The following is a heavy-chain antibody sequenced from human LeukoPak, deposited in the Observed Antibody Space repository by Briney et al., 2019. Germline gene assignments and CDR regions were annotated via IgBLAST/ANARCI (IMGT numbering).Heavy chain of an antibody. CDR2: INPSGGST. D-gene: IGHD2-2*01. CDR1: GYSFTTYY. V-gene: IGHV1-46*01. J-gene: IGHJ5*02. Sequence: ASVKVSCKASGYSFTTYYIHWVRQAPGQGLEWMGVINPSGGSTSFAQKFQARLTMTRDTSTSTVYMELSSVSSEDTAVYYCAREIVVVPSAMGFDPWGQGTLVTVSS. CDR3: AREIVVVPSAMGFDP.